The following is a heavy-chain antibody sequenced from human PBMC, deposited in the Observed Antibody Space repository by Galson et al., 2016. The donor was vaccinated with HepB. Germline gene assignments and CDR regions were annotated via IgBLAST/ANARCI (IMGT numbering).Heavy chain of an antibody. CDR1: GFAFNTYW. Sequence: SLRLSCAASGFAFNTYWMSWVRHAPGKGLEWVANIKQDASAKYYVDSVEGRFTISRDNAKNSLYLQMNSLTADDTAVYYCARDYRHCGADPMGAQGTLVTVSS. J-gene: IGHJ4*02. CDR3: ARDYRHCGADPM. V-gene: IGHV3-7*01. D-gene: IGHD2-21*02. CDR2: IKQDASAK.